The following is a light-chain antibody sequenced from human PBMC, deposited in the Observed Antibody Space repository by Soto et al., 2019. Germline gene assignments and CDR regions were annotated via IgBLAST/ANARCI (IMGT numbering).Light chain of an antibody. Sequence: DVQMTQSPSSLSASVGERVTIACRASQTVSKFVNWYQQKPGKVPDLLIYSASTLYSGVPTRFSGSGSGTDYTLTISNLQPEDFASYYCQQTYRLPRTFAQGTKV. J-gene: IGKJ1*01. CDR3: QQTYRLPRT. CDR2: SAS. CDR1: QTVSKF. V-gene: IGKV1-39*01.